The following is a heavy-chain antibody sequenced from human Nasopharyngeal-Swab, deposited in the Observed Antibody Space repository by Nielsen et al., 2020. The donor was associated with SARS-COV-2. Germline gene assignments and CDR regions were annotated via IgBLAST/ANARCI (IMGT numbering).Heavy chain of an antibody. D-gene: IGHD3-3*01. V-gene: IGHV1-18*01. CDR3: ARHGVAEDY. CDR1: GYIFTSYD. Sequence: ASVKVSCRASGYIFTSYDISWVRQARGQGRAWMEWIGAYNGNTNYAQKFQDRVTMTTDTSTSTVYMELRSLRSDDTAVYYCARHGVAEDYWGQGTLVTVSS. CDR2: IGAYNGNT. J-gene: IGHJ4*02.